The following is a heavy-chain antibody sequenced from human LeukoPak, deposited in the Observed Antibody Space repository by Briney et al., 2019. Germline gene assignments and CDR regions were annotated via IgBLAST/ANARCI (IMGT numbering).Heavy chain of an antibody. D-gene: IGHD1-1*01. J-gene: IGHJ4*02. V-gene: IGHV3-30*18. CDR1: GFTFSSYG. Sequence: GGSLRLSCAASGFTFSSYGMHWVRQAPGKGLEWVAVISYDGSNKYYADSVKGRFTISRDNSKNTLYLQMNSLRAEDTAVYYCAKDTHKIRHLRPLEDDYWGQGTPVTVSS. CDR3: AKDTHKIRHLRPLEDDY. CDR2: ISYDGSNK.